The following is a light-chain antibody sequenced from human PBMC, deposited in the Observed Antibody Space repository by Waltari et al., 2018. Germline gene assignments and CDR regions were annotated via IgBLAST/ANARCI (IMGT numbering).Light chain of an antibody. V-gene: IGLV3-21*02. CDR3: QVWDSSSNHGI. CDR2: DDT. J-gene: IGLJ2*01. Sequence: SYVLTQPPSVSVAPGQTATFACGGKSIGSNIVHWYQQKADQAPMLVLYDDTKRPSGVPERFSGSNSGNTATLTISRVEAGDEADYFCQVWDSSSNHGIFGGGTKLTVL. CDR1: SIGSNI.